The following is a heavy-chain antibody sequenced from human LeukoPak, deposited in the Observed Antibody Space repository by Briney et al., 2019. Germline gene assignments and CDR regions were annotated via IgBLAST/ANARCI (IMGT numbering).Heavy chain of an antibody. CDR1: GGSISSDNYY. V-gene: IGHV4-39*07. Sequence: PSETLSLTCTVSGGSISSDNYYWGWIRQPPGKGLEWIGEINHSGSTYYNPSLKSRVTISVDTSKNQFSLKLSSVTAADTAVYYCARGGHYGSGSSSWGQGTLVTVSS. J-gene: IGHJ4*02. D-gene: IGHD3-10*01. CDR2: INHSGST. CDR3: ARGGHYGSGSSS.